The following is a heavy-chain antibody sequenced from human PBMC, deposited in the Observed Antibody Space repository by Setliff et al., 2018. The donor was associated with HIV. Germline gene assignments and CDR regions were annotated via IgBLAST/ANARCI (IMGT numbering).Heavy chain of an antibody. V-gene: IGHV4-61*09. Sequence: SETLSLTCTVSGASISAGNHFWGWVRQPPGKTLQWLGHVAADGSTNYNPSFRSRVTMSGDTSKNQVSLNLTSVTAADVAVYFCARGGSYYDSSGTWGAFDLWGQGTMVTVSS. CDR2: VAADGST. CDR1: GASISAGNHF. J-gene: IGHJ3*01. D-gene: IGHD3-22*01. CDR3: ARGGSYYDSSGTWGAFDL.